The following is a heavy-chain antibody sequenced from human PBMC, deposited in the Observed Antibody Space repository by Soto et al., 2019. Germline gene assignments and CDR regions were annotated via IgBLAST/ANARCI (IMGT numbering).Heavy chain of an antibody. J-gene: IGHJ6*02. CDR2: IIPIFGTA. CDR1: GGTFSSYA. Sequence: QVQLVQSGAEVKKPGSSVKVSCKASGGTFSSYAISWVRQAPGQGLEWMGGIIPIFGTANYAQKLQGRVKTTADESTSTAYMELSSLRSEDTAVDYCARDLPSLEQQHGLYYYYGMDVWGQGTTVTVSS. V-gene: IGHV1-69*01. D-gene: IGHD6-13*01. CDR3: ARDLPSLEQQHGLYYYYGMDV.